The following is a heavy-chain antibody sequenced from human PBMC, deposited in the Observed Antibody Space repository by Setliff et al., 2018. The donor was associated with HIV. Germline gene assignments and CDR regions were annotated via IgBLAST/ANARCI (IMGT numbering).Heavy chain of an antibody. CDR1: GGSIRTGDW. V-gene: IGHV3-15*01. D-gene: IGHD2-8*01. CDR3: SADVPEVSSPIDY. J-gene: IGHJ4*02. Sequence: ETLSLTCAVSGGSIRTGDWWSWVRQAPGKGLQCVGRIKSKGDGGTTDFAAPVKGRFTISRDDSKNMLFLQMDNLRTEDTAIYYCSADVPEVSSPIDYWGQGTLVTVSS. CDR2: IKSKGDGGTT.